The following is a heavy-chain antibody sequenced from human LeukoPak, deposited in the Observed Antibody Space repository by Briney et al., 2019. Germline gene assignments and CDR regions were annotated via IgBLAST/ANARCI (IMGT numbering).Heavy chain of an antibody. CDR1: GGSISTFY. D-gene: IGHD5-18*01. Sequence: PSETLSLTCTVSGGSISTFYWSWIRQPPGKGLEWIGYIYYSGNTNYNPSLKSRVTISVDTSKNQFYLTLTSVTAADTAVYYCARGASGYSHGGGQGTLVTVSS. CDR3: ARGASGYSHG. V-gene: IGHV4-59*01. CDR2: IYYSGNT. J-gene: IGHJ4*02.